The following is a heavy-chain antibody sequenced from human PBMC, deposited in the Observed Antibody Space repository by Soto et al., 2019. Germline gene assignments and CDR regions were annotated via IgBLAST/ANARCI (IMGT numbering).Heavy chain of an antibody. V-gene: IGHV3-48*02. D-gene: IGHD2-2*01. CDR3: ARDPRGYCSSTSCYYYYYGMDV. Sequence: WRSLRLSCAASGFTFSSYSMNWVRQAPGKGLERVSYISSSSSTIYYADSVKGRFTISRDNAKNSLYLQMNSLRDEDTAVYYCARDPRGYCSSTSCYYYYYGMDVWGQGTTVTVSS. J-gene: IGHJ6*02. CDR1: GFTFSSYS. CDR2: ISSSSSTI.